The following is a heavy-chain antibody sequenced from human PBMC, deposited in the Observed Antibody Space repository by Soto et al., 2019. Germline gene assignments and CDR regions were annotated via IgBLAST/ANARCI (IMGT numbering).Heavy chain of an antibody. Sequence: PGGSLRLTCTASGFSFSIYSMSWVRQAPGKGLEWVCGISASGENTYYADSVKGRFTISRDNSKNTMYLQMNNLRVEDKALYYCADGGEWSFNFEYWGQGTLVTVSS. J-gene: IGHJ4*02. CDR2: ISASGENT. CDR3: ADGGEWSFNFEY. D-gene: IGHD3-3*01. V-gene: IGHV3-23*01. CDR1: GFSFSIYS.